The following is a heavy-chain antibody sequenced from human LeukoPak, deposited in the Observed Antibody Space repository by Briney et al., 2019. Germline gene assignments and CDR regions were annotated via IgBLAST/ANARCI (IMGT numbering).Heavy chain of an antibody. CDR2: IYYSGST. CDR3: ARSGMAYFDY. J-gene: IGHJ4*02. D-gene: IGHD1-1*01. CDR1: GGSFSGYY. V-gene: IGHV4-30-4*01. Sequence: SETLSLTCAVYGGSFSGYYWSWIRQPPGKGLEWIGYIYYSGSTYYNPSLKSRVTISVDTSKNQFSLKLSSVTAADTAVYYCARSGMAYFDYWGQGTLVTVSS.